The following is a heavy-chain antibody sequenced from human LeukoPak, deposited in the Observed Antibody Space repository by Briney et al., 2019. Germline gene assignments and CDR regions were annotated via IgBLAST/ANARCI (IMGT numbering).Heavy chain of an antibody. CDR1: GGSISSYY. J-gene: IGHJ5*02. CDR3: ARERRIEFDP. Sequence: PSETLSLTCTVSGGSISSYYWSWIRQPPGKGLEWIGYIYYSGSTNYNPSLKSRVTISVDTSKNRFSLKLSSVTAADTAVYYCARERRIEFDPWGQGTLVTVSS. D-gene: IGHD1-26*01. V-gene: IGHV4-59*01. CDR2: IYYSGST.